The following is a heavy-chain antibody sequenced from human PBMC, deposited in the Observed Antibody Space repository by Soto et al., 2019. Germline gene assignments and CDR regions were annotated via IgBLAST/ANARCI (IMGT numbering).Heavy chain of an antibody. Sequence: QVQLQESGPGLVKPSGTLSLTCAVSGDSVSSPYYWCWVRQPPGKGLEWIGEVVHTGTTSYNPSLRSGVAISRDKSINQFSLDRSSVTAADTAVYYCARSAGWYAVHSWGPGTLVLVSS. D-gene: IGHD6-19*01. CDR2: VVHTGTT. CDR1: GDSVSSPYY. J-gene: IGHJ4*02. V-gene: IGHV4-4*02. CDR3: ARSAGWYAVHS.